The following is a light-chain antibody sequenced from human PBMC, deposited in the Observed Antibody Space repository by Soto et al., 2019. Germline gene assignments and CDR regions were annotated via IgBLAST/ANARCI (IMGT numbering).Light chain of an antibody. Sequence: DIQMTQSPSTLSEAVGDRVTITCRASQSISSWLAWYQQQPGKAPKLLIYKASSLQSGVPSRFSGSGSGTEFTLTISSLQPDDFATYYCQQYNSWPLTFGGGTKVEIK. V-gene: IGKV1-5*03. CDR2: KAS. CDR1: QSISSW. J-gene: IGKJ4*01. CDR3: QQYNSWPLT.